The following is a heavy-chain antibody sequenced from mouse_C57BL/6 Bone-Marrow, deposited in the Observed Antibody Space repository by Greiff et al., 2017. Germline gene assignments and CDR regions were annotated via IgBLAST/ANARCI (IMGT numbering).Heavy chain of an antibody. V-gene: IGHV5-6*01. J-gene: IGHJ1*03. CDR1: GFTFSSYG. CDR3: EREANLLWYGYFDV. D-gene: IGHD2-1*01. CDR2: ISSGGSYT. Sequence: EVKLMESGGDLVKPGGSLKLSCAASGFTFSSYGMSWVRQTPDKRLEWVATISSGGSYTYYPDSVKGRFTISRDNAKNTLYLQMSSLKSEDTDMYYCEREANLLWYGYFDVWGTGTTVTVSS.